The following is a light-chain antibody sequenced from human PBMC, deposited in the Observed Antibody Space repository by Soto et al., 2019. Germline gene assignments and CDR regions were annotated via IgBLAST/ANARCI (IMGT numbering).Light chain of an antibody. Sequence: EVMLNPSQGTLSLSPWEMATLSWRASQSVGSSYLAWYQQKPGQAPRLLIYDASSRATGIPDRFSGSGSGTDFALTISRLEPEDFAVYYCQQYFKSPWTYGQGTKVDI. CDR1: QSVGSSY. J-gene: IGKJ1*01. CDR3: QQYFKSPWT. V-gene: IGKV3-20*01. CDR2: DAS.